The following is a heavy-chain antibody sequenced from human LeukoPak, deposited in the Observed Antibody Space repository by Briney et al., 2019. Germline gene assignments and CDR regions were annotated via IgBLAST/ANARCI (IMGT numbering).Heavy chain of an antibody. CDR2: VNYSGSP. CDR3: ARVFDDYYDSSADPPLWFDP. D-gene: IGHD3-22*01. V-gene: IGHV4-59*01. Sequence: SETLSLTCTVSGGSISSYFWSWIRQPPGMGLEWIGYVNYSGSPNYNPSLKSRVTISVDTSKNQFSLRLRSVTAADTAVYYCARVFDDYYDSSADPPLWFDPWGQGTLVTVSS. CDR1: GGSISSYF. J-gene: IGHJ5*02.